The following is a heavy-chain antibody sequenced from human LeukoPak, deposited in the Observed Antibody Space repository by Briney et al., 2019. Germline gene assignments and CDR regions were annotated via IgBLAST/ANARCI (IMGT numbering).Heavy chain of an antibody. CDR1: GFTVSNNY. D-gene: IGHD3-22*01. CDR3: AREGDYYDSSGYYGLFDY. CDR2: IYSGGST. Sequence: GGSLRLSCAASGFTVSNNYMSWVRQAPGKGLEWVSVIYSGGSTYYADSVKGRFTISRDNSKNTLYLQMNSLRAEDTAVYYCAREGDYYDSSGYYGLFDYWGQGTLVTVSS. J-gene: IGHJ4*02. V-gene: IGHV3-66*01.